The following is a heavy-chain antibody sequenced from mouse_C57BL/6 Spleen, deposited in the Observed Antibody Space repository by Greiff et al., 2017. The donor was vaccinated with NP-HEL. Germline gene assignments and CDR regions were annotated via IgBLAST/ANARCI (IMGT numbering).Heavy chain of an antibody. CDR2: IDPSDSST. CDR1: GYTFTSYW. J-gene: IGHJ2*01. D-gene: IGHD1-1*01. V-gene: IGHV1-69*01. Sequence: VQLQQPGAELVMPGASVKLSCKASGYTFTSYWMHWVKQRPGQGLEWIGEIDPSDSSTNYNQKFKGKSTLTVDKSSSTAYMQLSSLTSEDSAVYYCARRNYYAFDYWGQGTTLTVSS. CDR3: ARRNYYAFDY.